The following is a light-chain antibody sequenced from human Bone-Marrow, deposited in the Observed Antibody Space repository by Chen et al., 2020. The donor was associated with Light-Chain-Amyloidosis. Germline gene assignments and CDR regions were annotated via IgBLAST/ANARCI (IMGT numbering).Light chain of an antibody. CDR1: QSVLFSSNNKNY. CDR2: WAS. CDR3: QQYHNTAYT. J-gene: IGKJ2*01. Sequence: DIVMTQSPDSLAVSLGERATINCKSSQSVLFSSNNKNYLSWYQQKPGQPPKLLIYWASTRESVVPERFSGSGSGTDFTLTISRLQAEDVAVYYCQQYHNTAYTFGQGTKLEIK. V-gene: IGKV4-1*01.